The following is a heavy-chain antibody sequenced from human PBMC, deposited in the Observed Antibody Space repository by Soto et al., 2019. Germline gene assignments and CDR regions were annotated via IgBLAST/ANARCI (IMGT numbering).Heavy chain of an antibody. CDR3: ARNPNRSGSAIFDY. J-gene: IGHJ4*02. CDR1: GFTFSDSA. D-gene: IGHD3-3*01. V-gene: IGHV3-23*01. CDR2: ISGGGAGT. Sequence: GGSLRLSCAASGFTFSDSAMNWVRQAPGKGLEWVSTISGGGAGTYYADSVKGRFTISRDNSKNTLFLQMNSLTAEDTAVYYCARNPNRSGSAIFDYWGKGTLVTVSS.